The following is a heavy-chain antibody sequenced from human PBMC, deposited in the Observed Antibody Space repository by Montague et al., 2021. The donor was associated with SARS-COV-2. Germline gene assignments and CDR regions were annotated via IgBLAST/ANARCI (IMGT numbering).Heavy chain of an antibody. V-gene: IGHV3-49*03. Sequence: SLSLSCAASGFTFGDYAMSWFRQAPGKGLEWVGFIRSKAYGGTTEYAASVKGRFTISRDDSKSIAYLQMNSLKTEDTAVYYCTRDGQIVVVGAAAYWGKGTLVTVSS. CDR1: GFTFGDYA. J-gene: IGHJ4*02. D-gene: IGHD2-15*01. CDR3: TRDGQIVVVGAAAY. CDR2: IRSKAYGGTT.